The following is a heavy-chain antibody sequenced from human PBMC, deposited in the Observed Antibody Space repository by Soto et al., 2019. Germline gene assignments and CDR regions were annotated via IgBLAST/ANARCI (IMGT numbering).Heavy chain of an antibody. Sequence: GGSLRLSCAASGFTFSSYGIHWVRQAPGKGLEWVAVISYDGSNKYYADSVKSRFTISRDNSKNTLYLQMNSLRAEDTAVYYCAKDHYDTLTGYYGPDYWGQGTLVTVSS. J-gene: IGHJ4*02. V-gene: IGHV3-30*18. D-gene: IGHD3-9*01. CDR1: GFTFSSYG. CDR2: ISYDGSNK. CDR3: AKDHYDTLTGYYGPDY.